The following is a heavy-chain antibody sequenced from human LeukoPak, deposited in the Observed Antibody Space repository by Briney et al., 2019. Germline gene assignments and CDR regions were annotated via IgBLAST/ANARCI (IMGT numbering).Heavy chain of an antibody. Sequence: GGSLRLSCVASEGFTFSASWMHWVRLAPGQGLVWVSRIHSNGVDTSHADFVRGRFTISRDNAKNTLYLQINSLRAEDTAVYYCATDRFYNLNVWGQGTAVTVSS. CDR3: ATDRFYNLNV. J-gene: IGHJ6*02. V-gene: IGHV3-74*01. D-gene: IGHD5-24*01. CDR2: IHSNGVDT. CDR1: EGFTFSASW.